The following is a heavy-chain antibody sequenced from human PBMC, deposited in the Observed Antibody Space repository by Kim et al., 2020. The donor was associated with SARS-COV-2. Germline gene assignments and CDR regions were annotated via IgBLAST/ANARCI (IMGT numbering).Heavy chain of an antibody. CDR3: ARRRDGYNWYYFDY. Sequence: AQMLQGGVTMTRDTSISTAYMELSRLRSDDTAVYYCARRRDGYNWYYFDYWGQGTLVTVSS. J-gene: IGHJ4*02. D-gene: IGHD5-12*01. V-gene: IGHV1-2*02.